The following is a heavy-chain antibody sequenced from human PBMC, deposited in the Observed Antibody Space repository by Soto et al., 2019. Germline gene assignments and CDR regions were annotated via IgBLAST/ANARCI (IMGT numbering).Heavy chain of an antibody. D-gene: IGHD3-10*01. CDR1: GYSFTSYW. CDR3: AGGGVRGVITRTRDYYGMDV. V-gene: IGHV5-51*01. CDR2: IYPGDSDT. Sequence: RGESLKISCKGSGYSFTSYWIGWVRQMPGKGLEWMGIIYPGDSDTRYSPSFQGQVTISADKSISTAYLQWSSLKASDTAMYYCAGGGVRGVITRTRDYYGMDVWGQGTKVTVSS. J-gene: IGHJ6*02.